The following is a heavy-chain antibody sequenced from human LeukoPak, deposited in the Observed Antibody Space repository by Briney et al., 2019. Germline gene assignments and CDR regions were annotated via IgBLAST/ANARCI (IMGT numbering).Heavy chain of an antibody. Sequence: GGSLRLSCAASGFTFSSYSMNWVRQAPGKGLEWVSSISSSSSYIYYADSVKGRFTISRDNAKTSLYLQMNSLRAEDTAVYYCARAGEYQLNRACAFDIWGQGTMVTVSS. CDR3: ARAGEYQLNRACAFDI. J-gene: IGHJ3*02. V-gene: IGHV3-21*01. CDR1: GFTFSSYS. D-gene: IGHD2-2*01. CDR2: ISSSSSYI.